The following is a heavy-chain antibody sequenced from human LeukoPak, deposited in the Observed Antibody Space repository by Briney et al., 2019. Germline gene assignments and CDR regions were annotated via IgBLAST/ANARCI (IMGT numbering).Heavy chain of an antibody. J-gene: IGHJ4*02. V-gene: IGHV3-23*01. CDR2: ISGSGGST. CDR3: AGTYQLLYLWDY. D-gene: IGHD2-2*02. CDR1: GFTFSSYA. Sequence: GGSLRLSCAASGFTFSSYAMSWVRQAPGKGLGWVLAISGSGGSTYYADSVKGRFTISRDNSKNTLYLQMNSLRAEDTAVYYCAGTYQLLYLWDYWGQGTLVTVSS.